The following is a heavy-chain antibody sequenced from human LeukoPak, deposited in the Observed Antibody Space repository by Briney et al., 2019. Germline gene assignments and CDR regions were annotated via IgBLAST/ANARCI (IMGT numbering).Heavy chain of an antibody. Sequence: SETLSLTCAVYGGSFSGYYWSWIRQPPGKGLEWIGEINHSGSTNYNPSLKSRVTISVDTSKNQFSLKLSSVTAEDTAVYYCARDPTRVDWNGCFDYWGQGTLVTVSS. CDR1: GGSFSGYY. CDR2: INHSGST. J-gene: IGHJ4*02. CDR3: ARDPTRVDWNGCFDY. V-gene: IGHV4-34*01. D-gene: IGHD1-1*01.